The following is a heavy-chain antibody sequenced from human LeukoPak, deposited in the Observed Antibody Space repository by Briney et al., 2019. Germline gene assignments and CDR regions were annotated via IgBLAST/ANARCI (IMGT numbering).Heavy chain of an antibody. V-gene: IGHV3-21*04. CDR1: GFTFSSYS. CDR2: IGSGGNYI. Sequence: GGSLRLSCAASGFTFSSYSMNWVRQAPGKGLEWVSSIGSGGNYIYYAESVKGRFTISRDNAKNSLYLQMNSLRAEDTAVYYCARGGIASGWVLDYWGQGTLVTVSS. J-gene: IGHJ4*02. CDR3: ARGGIASGWVLDY. D-gene: IGHD6-19*01.